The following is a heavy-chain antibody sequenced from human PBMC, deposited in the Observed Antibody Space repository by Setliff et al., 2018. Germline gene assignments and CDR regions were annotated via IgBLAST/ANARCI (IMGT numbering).Heavy chain of an antibody. CDR2: VRSNSVGGTT. D-gene: IGHD3-10*01. CDR3: TGRTYGHQLGDY. CDR1: RFTFSNYA. Sequence: PGGSLRLSCTASRFTFSNYAMSWVRQAPGKGLEWVARVRSNSVGGTTEYGAPVKGRFTISRDDSKDTVYLQMNDLKTEDTGVYYCTGRTYGHQLGDYWGQGTLVTVSS. V-gene: IGHV3-15*01. J-gene: IGHJ4*02.